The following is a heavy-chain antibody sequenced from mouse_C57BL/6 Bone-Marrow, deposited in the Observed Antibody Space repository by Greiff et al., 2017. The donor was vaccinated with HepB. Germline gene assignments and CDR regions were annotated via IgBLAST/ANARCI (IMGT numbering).Heavy chain of an antibody. D-gene: IGHD1-1*01. CDR2: ILPGSGST. CDR3: ARGYYGNWFAY. V-gene: IGHV1-9*01. CDR1: GYTFSSYW. Sequence: VQVVESGDEVMKPGASVKISCKATGYTFSSYWIEWIKQRPGHGLEWIGEILPGSGSTNYNEKFKGKATFTTETSSNTAYMELSRLTSEDSAVYYCARGYYGNWFAYWGQGTLVTFSA. J-gene: IGHJ3*01.